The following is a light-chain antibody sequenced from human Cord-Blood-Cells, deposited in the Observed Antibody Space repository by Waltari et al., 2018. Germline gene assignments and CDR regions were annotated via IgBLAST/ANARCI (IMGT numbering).Light chain of an antibody. CDR2: EGC. Sequence: QSALTQPASVSGSPGQAITISCTGTSSDVGSYNLVSWYQQHPGKAPELMIYEGCKRPPRVSHRLPGHQSGNTAYLTISGLQAEDEADYYCCSYAGSSTWVFGGGTKLTVL. CDR3: CSYAGSSTWV. V-gene: IGLV2-23*01. J-gene: IGLJ3*02. CDR1: SSDVGSYNL.